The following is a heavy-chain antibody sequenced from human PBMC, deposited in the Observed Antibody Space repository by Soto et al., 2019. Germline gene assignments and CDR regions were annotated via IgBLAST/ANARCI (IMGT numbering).Heavy chain of an antibody. Sequence: ASVKVSCKASGYTFTSYDINWVRQATGQGLEWMGWMNPNSGNTGYAQKFQGRVTMTRNTSISTAYMELSSLRSEDTAVYYCARRGGGLWFGELFSTNYYYMDVWGKGTTVTVSS. CDR2: MNPNSGNT. V-gene: IGHV1-8*01. D-gene: IGHD3-10*01. CDR1: GYTFTSYD. CDR3: ARRGGGLWFGELFSTNYYYMDV. J-gene: IGHJ6*03.